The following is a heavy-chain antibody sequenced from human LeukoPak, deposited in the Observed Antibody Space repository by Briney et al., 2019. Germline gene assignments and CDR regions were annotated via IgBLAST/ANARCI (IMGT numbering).Heavy chain of an antibody. Sequence: ASVKVSCKASGYTFTNYAMNWVRQAPGQGLEWMGWIHPSTGNPTYAQGFTGRFVFSLDTSVSTTYLQISSLKTEDTAVYYCARAYQRLGQLSLPDYWGQGTLVTVSS. D-gene: IGHD3-16*02. CDR2: IHPSTGNP. CDR3: ARAYQRLGQLSLPDY. CDR1: GYTFTNYA. V-gene: IGHV7-4-1*02. J-gene: IGHJ4*02.